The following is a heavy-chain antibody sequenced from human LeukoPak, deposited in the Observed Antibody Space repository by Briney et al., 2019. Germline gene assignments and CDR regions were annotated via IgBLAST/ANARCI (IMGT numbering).Heavy chain of an antibody. V-gene: IGHV3-23*01. CDR3: AKDGSIAVAGTPTDY. CDR2: ISGNGGST. J-gene: IGHJ4*02. Sequence: PGGSLRLFCAASGFTFSSYAMSWVRQAPGKGLEWVSTISGNGGSTYFADSVKGRFTISRDNSKNTLYLQMSSLRAEDTAVYYCAKDGSIAVAGTPTDYWGQGILVTVSS. D-gene: IGHD6-19*01. CDR1: GFTFSSYA.